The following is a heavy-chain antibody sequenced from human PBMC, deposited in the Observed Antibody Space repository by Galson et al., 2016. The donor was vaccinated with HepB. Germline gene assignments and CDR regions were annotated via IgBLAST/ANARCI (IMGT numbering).Heavy chain of an antibody. CDR1: GFVFSGYS. Sequence: SLRLSCAASGFVFSGYSMHWVRQAPGKGLEWVASISYDGIKKYYGDSVKGRFTISRDNSKTTVYLQMNSLKPEGTAVYYCARQGNEEIEQPDPWPFFDYWGQGTLVTASS. D-gene: IGHD1-1*01. V-gene: IGHV3-30-3*01. J-gene: IGHJ4*02. CDR3: ARQGNEEIEQPDPWPFFDY. CDR2: ISYDGIKK.